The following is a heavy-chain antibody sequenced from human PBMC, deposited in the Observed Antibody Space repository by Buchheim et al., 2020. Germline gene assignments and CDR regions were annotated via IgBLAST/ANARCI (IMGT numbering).Heavy chain of an antibody. CDR1: GFTFSSYG. J-gene: IGHJ6*02. CDR3: AKDLGDGYAPSVYYYYGMDV. D-gene: IGHD5-24*01. CDR2: ISYDGSNK. V-gene: IGHV3-30*18. Sequence: QVQLVESGGGVVQPGRSLRLSCAASGFTFSSYGMHWVRQAPGKGLEWVAVISYDGSNKYYADSVKGRFTISRDNSKNTLYLQMNSLRAEDTAVYYCAKDLGDGYAPSVYYYYGMDVWGQGTT.